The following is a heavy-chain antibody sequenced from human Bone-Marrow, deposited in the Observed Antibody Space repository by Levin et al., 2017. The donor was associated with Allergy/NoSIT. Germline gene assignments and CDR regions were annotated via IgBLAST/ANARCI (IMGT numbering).Heavy chain of an antibody. V-gene: IGHV3-9*01. D-gene: IGHD1-7*01. J-gene: IGHJ4*02. CDR1: GFMFNDFA. CDR3: VKDRSSVNNWNYGGPFES. Sequence: GGSLRLSCEASGFMFNDFAMHWVRQIPGKGLEWVSGIMWNSARMDYADSVKGRFTISRDNAKKSLYLEMNGLRVEDTALYYCVKDRSSVNNWNYGGPFESWGQGTLVTVSS. CDR2: IMWNSARM.